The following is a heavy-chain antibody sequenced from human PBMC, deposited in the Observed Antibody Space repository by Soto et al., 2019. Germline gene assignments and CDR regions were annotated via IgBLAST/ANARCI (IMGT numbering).Heavy chain of an antibody. Sequence: PSETLSLTCTVSGGSISSYYWSWIRQPPGKGLEWIGYIYYSGSTNYNPSLKSRVTISVDTSKNQFSLKLSSVTAADTAVYYCARVTSSSWHQYFDYWGQGTLVTVS. J-gene: IGHJ4*02. CDR3: ARVTSSSWHQYFDY. V-gene: IGHV4-59*01. CDR2: IYYSGST. D-gene: IGHD6-13*01. CDR1: GGSISSYY.